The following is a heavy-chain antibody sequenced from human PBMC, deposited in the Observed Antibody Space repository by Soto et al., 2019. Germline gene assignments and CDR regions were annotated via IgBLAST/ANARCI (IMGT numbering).Heavy chain of an antibody. J-gene: IGHJ4*02. D-gene: IGHD5-18*01. CDR2: ISAYNGNT. CDR3: ARVTPSKGWIPDY. CDR1: GYTFTRYF. Sequence: SVKVSCKASGYTFTRYFISWVRQAPGQGLEWMGWISAYNGNTNYAQKLQGRVTMTTDTSTSTVYMELSSLRSEDTAVYYCARVTPSKGWIPDYWGQGSLVTVSS. V-gene: IGHV1-18*01.